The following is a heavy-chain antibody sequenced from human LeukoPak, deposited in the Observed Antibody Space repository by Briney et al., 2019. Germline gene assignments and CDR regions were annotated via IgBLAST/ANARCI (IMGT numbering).Heavy chain of an antibody. CDR3: AKDRALLWFGELSYFDY. V-gene: IGHV3-23*01. Sequence: GGSLRLSCAASGFTFSSYAMSWVRQPPGKGLEWVSAISGSGGSTYYADSVKGRFTISRDNSKNTLYLQMNSLRAEDTAVYYCAKDRALLWFGELSYFDYWGQGTLVTVSS. CDR1: GFTFSSYA. D-gene: IGHD3-10*01. J-gene: IGHJ4*02. CDR2: ISGSGGST.